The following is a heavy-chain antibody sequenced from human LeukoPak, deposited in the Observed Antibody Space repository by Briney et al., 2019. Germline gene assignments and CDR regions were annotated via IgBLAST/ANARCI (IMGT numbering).Heavy chain of an antibody. CDR3: ARVGSIAAAGTPDY. D-gene: IGHD6-13*01. CDR1: GFTFSSYS. CDR2: ISSSSSTI. V-gene: IGHV3-48*04. Sequence: PGGSLRLSCAASGFTFSSYSMNWVRQAPGKGLEWVSYISSSSSTIYYADSVKGRFTTSRDNAKNSLYLQMNSLRAEDTAVYYCARVGSIAAAGTPDYWGQGTLVTVSS. J-gene: IGHJ4*02.